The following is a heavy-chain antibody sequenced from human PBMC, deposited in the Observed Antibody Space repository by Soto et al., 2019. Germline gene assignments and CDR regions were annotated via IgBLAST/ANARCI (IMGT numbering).Heavy chain of an antibody. CDR2: FIPIFGTT. J-gene: IGHJ5*02. CDR3: ARVDSSMFEGGEWFDP. D-gene: IGHD3-10*02. Sequence: QVVQSGAEVKKPGSSVKVSCKASGGTFNRQAFSWVRQAPGQGLEWMGGFIPIFGTTDYSQKFQGRVTITADEATSPAYMELSSLTSGDTAVYYCARVDSSMFEGGEWFDPWGQGTLVTVSS. CDR1: GGTFNRQA. V-gene: IGHV1-69*12.